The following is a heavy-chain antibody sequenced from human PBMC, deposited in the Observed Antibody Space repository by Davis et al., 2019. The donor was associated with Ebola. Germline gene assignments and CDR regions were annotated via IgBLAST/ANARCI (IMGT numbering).Heavy chain of an antibody. V-gene: IGHV3-48*02. CDR2: ISSSSSTI. Sequence: PGGSLRLSCAASGFTFSSSAMNWVRQAPGKGLEWVSYISSSSSTIYYADSVKGRFTISRDNAKNSLYLQMNSLRDEDTAVYYCARGYGDTDNYYYYYGMDVWGKGTTVTVSS. CDR3: ARGYGDTDNYYYYYGMDV. J-gene: IGHJ6*04. CDR1: GFTFSSSA. D-gene: IGHD4-17*01.